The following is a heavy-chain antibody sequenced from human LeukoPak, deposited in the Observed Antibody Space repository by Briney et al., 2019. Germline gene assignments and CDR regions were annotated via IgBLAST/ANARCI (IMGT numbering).Heavy chain of an antibody. Sequence: GASVKVSCMASGYTFSNYGTSWVRQAPGQGLEWMGWVNPYNGKTNYAQKFLGRVTMTTDTSTTTAYMDLSSLRSDDTALYYCARTIVTAPAGAFDIWGQGTMVTVSS. CDR1: GYTFSNYG. J-gene: IGHJ3*02. CDR3: ARTIVTAPAGAFDI. D-gene: IGHD2-21*02. V-gene: IGHV1-18*01. CDR2: VNPYNGKT.